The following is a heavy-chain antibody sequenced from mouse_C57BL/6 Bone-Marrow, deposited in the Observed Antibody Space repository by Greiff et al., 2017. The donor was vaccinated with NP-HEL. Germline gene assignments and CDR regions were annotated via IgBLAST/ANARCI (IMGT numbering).Heavy chain of an antibody. Sequence: EVMLVESGGGLVKPGGSLKLSCAASGFTFSDYGMHWVRQAPEKGLEWVAYISSGSSTIYYADTVKGRFTISRDNAKNTLFLQMTSLRSEDTAMYYCASGGDYLWFAYWGQGTLVTVSA. CDR3: ASGGDYLWFAY. CDR2: ISSGSSTI. D-gene: IGHD2-4*01. CDR1: GFTFSDYG. V-gene: IGHV5-17*01. J-gene: IGHJ3*01.